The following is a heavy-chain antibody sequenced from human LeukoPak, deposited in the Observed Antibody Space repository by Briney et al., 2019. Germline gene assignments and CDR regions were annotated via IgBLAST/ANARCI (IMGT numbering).Heavy chain of an antibody. CDR2: INHSGGT. CDR1: GGSFSAYY. D-gene: IGHD2/OR15-2a*01. J-gene: IGHJ4*02. V-gene: IGHV4-34*01. CDR3: ARVDKNGGTTFDY. Sequence: SETLSLTCAVYGGSFSAYYWSWIRQPPGKGLEWIGEINHSGGTNYNPSLKSRITMSVDMSKNQFSLKLSSVTAADTAVYYCARVDKNGGTTFDYWGQGTLVTVSS.